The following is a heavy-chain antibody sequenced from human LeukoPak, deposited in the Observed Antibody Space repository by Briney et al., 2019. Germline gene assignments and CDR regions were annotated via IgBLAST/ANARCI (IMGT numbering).Heavy chain of an antibody. D-gene: IGHD3-22*01. J-gene: IGHJ3*02. CDR1: GFIFSSYS. V-gene: IGHV3-21*01. Sequence: GGSLSLSCAASGFIFSSYSFNWVRQAPGKGLEGVSSISSTSTYINYADPVKGRFTISRDNAKNSLYLQMNSLRAEDTAVYYCARDRGPGYYYDSSGYPDDAFDIWGQGTMVTVPS. CDR3: ARDRGPGYYYDSSGYPDDAFDI. CDR2: ISSTSTYI.